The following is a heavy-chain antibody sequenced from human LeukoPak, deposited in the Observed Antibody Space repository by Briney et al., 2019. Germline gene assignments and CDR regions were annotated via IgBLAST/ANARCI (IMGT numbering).Heavy chain of an antibody. CDR1: GYTFTDYY. CDR3: ARVPTHQAYYYYIDV. CDR2: INPYSGAT. Sequence: ASVKVSCKASGYTFTDYYLHWVRQAPGQGLECMGWINPYSGATNFAQRFQGRVTLTRDTSISTAYMQLNSLRSDDTAKYYRARVPTHQAYYYYIDVWGKGTTVIVSS. J-gene: IGHJ6*03. V-gene: IGHV1-2*02.